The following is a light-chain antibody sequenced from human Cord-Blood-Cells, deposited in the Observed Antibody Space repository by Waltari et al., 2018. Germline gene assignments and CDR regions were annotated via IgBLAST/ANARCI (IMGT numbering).Light chain of an antibody. V-gene: IGKV3-15*01. CDR2: GAS. Sequence: EIVMTQSPATLSVSPGERATLSCRASQIVSSNLAWYHQKPGKAPRLLIYGASTRATGIPARFSGSWSGTEFTLTISSLQSEDFAVYYCQQYNNWPWTFGQGTKVEIK. CDR3: QQYNNWPWT. J-gene: IGKJ1*01. CDR1: QIVSSN.